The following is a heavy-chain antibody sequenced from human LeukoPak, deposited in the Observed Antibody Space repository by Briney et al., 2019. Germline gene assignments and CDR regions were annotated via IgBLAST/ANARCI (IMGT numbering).Heavy chain of an antibody. Sequence: RSGGSLRLSCAASGFTFSSYAMHWVRQAPGKGLEWVAVISYDGSNKYYADSVKGRFTISRDNSKNTLYLQMNSLRAEDTAVYYCAKVQEGYFDYWGQGTLVTVSS. J-gene: IGHJ4*02. CDR3: AKVQEGYFDY. V-gene: IGHV3-30-3*01. CDR1: GFTFSSYA. CDR2: ISYDGSNK.